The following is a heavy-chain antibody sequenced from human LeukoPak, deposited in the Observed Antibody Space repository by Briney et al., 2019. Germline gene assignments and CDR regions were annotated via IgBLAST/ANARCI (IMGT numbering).Heavy chain of an antibody. D-gene: IGHD3-16*01. CDR2: ISSSSTYI. CDR3: ARLGEKADFDY. CDR1: GFIFSSYS. V-gene: IGHV3-21*01. Sequence: GGSLRLSCAASGFIFSSYSMNWVRQAPGKGLEWVSSISSSSTYIYYADSVKGRFTISRDNAKNSLYLQMNSLRAEDTAVYYCARLGEKADFDYWGQGTLVTVSS. J-gene: IGHJ4*02.